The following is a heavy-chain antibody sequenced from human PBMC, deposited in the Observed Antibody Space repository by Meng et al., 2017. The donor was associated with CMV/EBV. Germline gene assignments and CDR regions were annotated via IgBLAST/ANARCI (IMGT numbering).Heavy chain of an antibody. CDR1: VYTFTSYY. Sequence: VQAVESGAEVMRPGGSVKVSCKASVYTFTSYYMHWVRQAPGQGLEWMGIINPSGGSTSYAQKFQGRVTMTRDTSTSTVYMELSSLRSEDTAVYYCALAEYSSSLFDYWGQGTLVTVSS. CDR2: INPSGGST. D-gene: IGHD6-13*01. V-gene: IGHV1-46*01. J-gene: IGHJ4*02. CDR3: ALAEYSSSLFDY.